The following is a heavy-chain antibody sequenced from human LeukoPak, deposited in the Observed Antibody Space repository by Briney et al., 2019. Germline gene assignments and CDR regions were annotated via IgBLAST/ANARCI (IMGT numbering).Heavy chain of an antibody. CDR1: GFTFSSYK. Sequence: GGSLRLSCAASGFTFSSYKMNWVRQAPGKGLEWDSYITRSSSTIYYADSVKGRFTISRDNAKNSLYLQMNSLTDKDTAVYYCAREYSSSSGSVSDYWGQGTLVTVSS. V-gene: IGHV3-48*02. CDR2: ITRSSSTI. J-gene: IGHJ4*02. CDR3: AREYSSSSGSVSDY. D-gene: IGHD6-6*01.